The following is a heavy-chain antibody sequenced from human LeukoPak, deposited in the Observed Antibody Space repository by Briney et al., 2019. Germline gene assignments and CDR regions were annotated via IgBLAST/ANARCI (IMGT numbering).Heavy chain of an antibody. V-gene: IGHV3-21*01. CDR2: ISSSSSYI. Sequence: GGSLRLSCAASGFTFSSYSMNWVRQAPGKGLEWVSSISSSSSYIYYADSVKGRFTISRDNAKNSLYPQMNSLRAEDTAVYYCARVEQQLVPGYYYGMDVWGQGTTVTVSS. CDR3: ARVEQQLVPGYYYGMDV. J-gene: IGHJ6*02. D-gene: IGHD6-13*01. CDR1: GFTFSSYS.